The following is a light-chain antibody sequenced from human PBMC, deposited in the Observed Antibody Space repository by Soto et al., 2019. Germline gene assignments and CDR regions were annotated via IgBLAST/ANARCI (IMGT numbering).Light chain of an antibody. Sequence: DIQMTQSPSSLSASVGDRVTITCRASQGISNYLAWYQQKPGKVPKLLIYAASTLQSGVPSRFIGSGSGTEFTLTISSLQPDDFATYYCQQYNSYWTFGQGTKVEIK. V-gene: IGKV1-27*01. CDR3: QQYNSYWT. J-gene: IGKJ1*01. CDR2: AAS. CDR1: QGISNY.